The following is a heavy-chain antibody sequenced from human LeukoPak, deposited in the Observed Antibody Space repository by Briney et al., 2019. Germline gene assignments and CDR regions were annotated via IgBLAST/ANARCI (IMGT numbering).Heavy chain of an antibody. Sequence: SGPALVKPPQTLTLTCTFSGFSLSTSRMRVSWSRQPPGKALEWLARIDWDDDKFYSTSLKTRLTISKDTSKNQVVLTMTNMDPVDTATYYCARILGGSYSYAFDIWGQGTMVTVSS. CDR2: IDWDDDK. CDR3: ARILGGSYSYAFDI. D-gene: IGHD1-26*01. CDR1: GFSLSTSRMR. V-gene: IGHV2-70*04. J-gene: IGHJ3*02.